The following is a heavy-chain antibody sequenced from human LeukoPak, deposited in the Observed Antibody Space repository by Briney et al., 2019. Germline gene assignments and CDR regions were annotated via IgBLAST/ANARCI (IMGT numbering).Heavy chain of an antibody. J-gene: IGHJ4*02. CDR2: ISAYNDDG. D-gene: IGHD3-22*01. CDR3: ARSSNYYDSSGLDY. CDR1: GYTFTSYG. V-gene: IGHV1-18*01. Sequence: ASVKVSCKASGYTFTSYGIRWVRQAPGQGLECMGWISAYNDDGKYVQKFQGRVTMTTDTSTSTAYTELRSLRSDDTAVYYCARSSNYYDSSGLDYWGQGTLVTVSS.